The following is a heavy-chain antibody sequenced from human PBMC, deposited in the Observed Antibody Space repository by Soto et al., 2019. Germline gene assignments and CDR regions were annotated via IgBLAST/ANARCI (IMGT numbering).Heavy chain of an antibody. CDR3: ARKGVAFDY. D-gene: IGHD3-3*01. J-gene: IGHJ4*02. Sequence: GGSLRLSCAASGFTFSSYSMNWVRQAPGKGLEWISYISTTISSIYYADSVKGRFTISRDNAKNSLFLQMNSLRDEDTAVYYCARKGVAFDYWGQGALVTVSS. CDR1: GFTFSSYS. V-gene: IGHV3-48*02. CDR2: ISTTISSI.